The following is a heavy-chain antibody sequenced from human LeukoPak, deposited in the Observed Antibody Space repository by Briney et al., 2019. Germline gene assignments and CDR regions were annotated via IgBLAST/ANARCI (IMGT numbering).Heavy chain of an antibody. D-gene: IGHD1-26*01. J-gene: IGHJ4*02. Sequence: GGSLRLSCTASGFTFSTYAMHWVRQAPGKGLEYVSAINNNGGSTFYVNSGKGRFTISRDNSRNTPYLQMGSLRPEDMAVYYCARRGWDLSYFDYWGQGTLVTVSS. CDR3: ARRGWDLSYFDY. CDR2: INNNGGST. CDR1: GFTFSTYA. V-gene: IGHV3-64*01.